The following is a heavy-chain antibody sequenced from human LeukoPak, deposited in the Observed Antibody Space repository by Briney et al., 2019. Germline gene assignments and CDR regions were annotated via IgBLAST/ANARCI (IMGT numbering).Heavy chain of an antibody. CDR1: GGSISSGDYY. D-gene: IGHD3-22*01. CDR3: ASRTYYYDSSGPFNWFDP. CDR2: IYYSGSI. Sequence: SPTLSLTCTVSGGSISSGDYYWSWIRQPPGKGLEWIGYIYYSGSIYYNSSLKSRVTISLDTSKNQFSLKLSSVTAADTAVYYCASRTYYYDSSGPFNWFDPWGQGTLVTVSS. V-gene: IGHV4-30-4*08. J-gene: IGHJ5*02.